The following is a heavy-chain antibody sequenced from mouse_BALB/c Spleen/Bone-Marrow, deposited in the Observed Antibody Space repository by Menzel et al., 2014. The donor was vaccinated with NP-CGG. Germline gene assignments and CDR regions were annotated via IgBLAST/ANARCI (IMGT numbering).Heavy chain of an antibody. V-gene: IGHV14-3*02. Sequence: VQLPQSGAAPVKPGASVKLACTASVFNVKDIHMHWVKQTLEEAVEWIGTIDPANGNTKYDPKFQDKATITADSSSNTAYRHLSSLTSVATAVYYCVRCSEGYIDYLAQGPNLTVPS. J-gene: IGHJ2*01. D-gene: IGHD1-1*01. CDR1: VFNVKDIH. CDR3: VRCSEGYIDY. CDR2: IDPANGNT.